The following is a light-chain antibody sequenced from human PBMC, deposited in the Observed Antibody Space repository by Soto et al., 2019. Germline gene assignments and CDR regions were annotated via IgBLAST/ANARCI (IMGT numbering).Light chain of an antibody. CDR3: QQYNNWS. Sequence: EIVLTQSPGTLSLSPGDRATLSCRASQSISSNFLAWYQHKPGQSPRLLIYGGSTRVTGIPDRFSGSGSGTEFTLTISSLQSEDFAVYYCQQYNNWSFGQGTRLEIK. CDR2: GGS. J-gene: IGKJ5*01. CDR1: QSISSN. V-gene: IGKV3D-15*01.